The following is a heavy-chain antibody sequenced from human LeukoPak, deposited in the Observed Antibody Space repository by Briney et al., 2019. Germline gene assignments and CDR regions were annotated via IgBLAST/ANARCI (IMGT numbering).Heavy chain of an antibody. J-gene: IGHJ3*02. V-gene: IGHV1-2*02. CDR3: ARALDIVATGAFDI. CDR2: INPNSGGT. D-gene: IGHD5-12*01. CDR1: GYTFTSYY. Sequence: ASVKVSCTASGYTFTSYYMHWVRQAPGQGLEWMGWINPNSGGTNNSQKFQGRVAMTRDTSISTAYMELSRLRSDDTAVYYCARALDIVATGAFDIWGQGTMVTVSS.